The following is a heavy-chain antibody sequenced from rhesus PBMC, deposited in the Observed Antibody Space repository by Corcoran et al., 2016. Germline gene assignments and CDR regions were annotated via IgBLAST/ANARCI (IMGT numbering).Heavy chain of an antibody. J-gene: IGHJ4*01. V-gene: IGHV2-174*01. CDR3: ERGAGGIAAGDY. Sequence: QVTLKESGPALVKPTQTLTLTCTFSGFSLTTSGMGVGWIRQPPGKALEWLALIYWDDDKRYSTSMKSRLTISKDTSKNQVVLTRTNMDPVDTATYYCERGAGGIAAGDYWGQGVLVTVSS. CDR1: GFSLTTSGMG. D-gene: IGHD6-31*01. CDR2: IYWDDDK.